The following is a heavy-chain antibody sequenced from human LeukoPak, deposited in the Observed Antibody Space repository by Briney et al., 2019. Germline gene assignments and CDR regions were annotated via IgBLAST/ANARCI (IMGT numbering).Heavy chain of an antibody. J-gene: IGHJ5*02. CDR1: GYTFTVYY. CDR3: ARGYCSGGTCYLVENWFDP. D-gene: IGHD2-15*01. V-gene: IGHV1-2*04. CDR2: INPNSGDT. Sequence: ASVKVSCKASGYTFTVYYMYWVRQAPGQGLEWMGRINPNSGDTDYAQNFQGWVTMTRDTSISTAYMELTNLRSDDTAVYYCARGYCSGGTCYLVENWFDPWGQGTLVTVSS.